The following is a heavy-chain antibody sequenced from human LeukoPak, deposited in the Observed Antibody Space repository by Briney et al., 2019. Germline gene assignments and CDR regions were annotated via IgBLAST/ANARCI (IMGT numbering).Heavy chain of an antibody. CDR2: INSDGSST. Sequence: GGSLRLSCAASGFTFSSYAMSWVRQAPGKGLVWVSRINSDGSSTSYADSVKGRFTISRDNAKNTLYLQMNSLRAEDTAVYYCARGAVYYDYVWGSYRYSPPFDYWGQGTLVTVSS. D-gene: IGHD3-16*02. CDR1: GFTFSSYA. V-gene: IGHV3-74*01. J-gene: IGHJ4*02. CDR3: ARGAVYYDYVWGSYRYSPPFDY.